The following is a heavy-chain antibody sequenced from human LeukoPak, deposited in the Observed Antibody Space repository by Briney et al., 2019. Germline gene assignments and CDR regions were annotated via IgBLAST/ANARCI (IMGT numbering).Heavy chain of an antibody. CDR3: ARSPNWGTDY. Sequence: GASVTVSCTASGYTFTDYYMHWVRQAPGQGLEWMGWVNPNNGGTNYAQKFQGRVTMTRDTSISTAYMELSRLRSDDTAVYYCARSPNWGTDYWGQGTLVTVSS. CDR2: VNPNNGGT. D-gene: IGHD7-27*01. J-gene: IGHJ4*02. V-gene: IGHV1-2*02. CDR1: GYTFTDYY.